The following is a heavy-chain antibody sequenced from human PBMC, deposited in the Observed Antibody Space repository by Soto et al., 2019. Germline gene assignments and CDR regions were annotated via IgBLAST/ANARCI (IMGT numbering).Heavy chain of an antibody. V-gene: IGHV4-30-4*01. Sequence: PSETLSLTCTVSGGSISSGDYYWSWIRQPPGKGLEWIGYIYYSGSTYYNPSLKSRVTISVDTSKNQFSLKLSSVTAADTAVYYCARVYCGGDCYLPYYFDYWRQGTLVTVSS. CDR3: ARVYCGGDCYLPYYFDY. CDR1: GGSISSGDYY. J-gene: IGHJ4*02. CDR2: IYYSGST. D-gene: IGHD2-21*02.